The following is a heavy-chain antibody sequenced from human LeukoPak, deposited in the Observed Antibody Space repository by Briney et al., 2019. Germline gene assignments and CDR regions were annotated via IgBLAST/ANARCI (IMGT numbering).Heavy chain of an antibody. V-gene: IGHV3-20*04. CDR1: EFTFEDYG. J-gene: IGHJ4*02. D-gene: IGHD3-10*01. CDR2: INWNGASI. Sequence: GGSPRLSCAASEFTFEDYGMSWVRHAPGKGLEWVSGINWNGASIGYADSVKGRFTISRDNAKNSLYLQMNSLRAEDTAVYYCARVITMVRGSIPDYWGQGTLVTVSS. CDR3: ARVITMVRGSIPDY.